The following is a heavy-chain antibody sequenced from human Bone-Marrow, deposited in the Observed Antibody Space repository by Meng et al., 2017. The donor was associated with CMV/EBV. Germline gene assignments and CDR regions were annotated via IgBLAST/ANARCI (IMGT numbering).Heavy chain of an antibody. J-gene: IGHJ4*02. V-gene: IGHV4-4*02. CDR3: ASESMVPAYYFDY. Sequence: GCFTRSCNRWSWLGHRPGKGLEGIGEPYHSGSTNYNPSLNSRVTISVDTSKTPFSVKLSSVTAADTAVYYCASESMVPAYYFDYWGQGTLVTVSS. D-gene: IGHD3-10*01. CDR1: GCFTRSCNR. CDR2: PYHSGST.